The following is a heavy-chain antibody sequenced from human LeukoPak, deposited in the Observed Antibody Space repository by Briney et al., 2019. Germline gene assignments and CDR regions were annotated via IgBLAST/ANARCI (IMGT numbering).Heavy chain of an antibody. Sequence: GASVKVSCKASGGTFSSYAISWVRQAPGQGLEWMGRIIPILGIANYAQKFQGRVTITADKSTSTAYMELSSLRSEDTAAYYCARGRTGSIVGATLDYWGQGTLVTVSS. CDR1: GGTFSSYA. CDR3: ARGRTGSIVGATLDY. V-gene: IGHV1-69*04. CDR2: IIPILGIA. D-gene: IGHD1-26*01. J-gene: IGHJ4*02.